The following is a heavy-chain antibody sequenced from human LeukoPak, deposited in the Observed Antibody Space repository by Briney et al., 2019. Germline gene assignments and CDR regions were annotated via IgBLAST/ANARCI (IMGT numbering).Heavy chain of an antibody. CDR3: ANSLRFGDLLYGFDP. V-gene: IGHV3-53*01. D-gene: IGHD3-10*01. CDR1: GFTVSSTY. J-gene: IGHJ5*02. CDR2: IYSGGDA. Sequence: GGSLRLSCAASGFTVSSTYMSWVRQAPGKGLEWVSVIYSGGDAYYAGSVKGRFTISRDISKNTLYLQMNSLRAEDTAVYYCANSLRFGDLLYGFDPWGQGTLVTVSS.